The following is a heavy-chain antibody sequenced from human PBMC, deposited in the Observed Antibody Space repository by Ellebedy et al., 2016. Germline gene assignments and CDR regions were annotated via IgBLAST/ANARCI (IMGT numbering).Heavy chain of an antibody. D-gene: IGHD2-15*01. V-gene: IGHV3-7*01. CDR1: GFTFSSYW. Sequence: GESLKISCAASGFTFSSYWMSWVRQAPGKGLEWVANIKQDGSEKYYVDSVKGRFTISRDNAKNSLYLQMNSLRAEDTAVYYCARDIVVVVAATLYYYYGMDVWGQGTTVTVSS. J-gene: IGHJ6*02. CDR2: IKQDGSEK. CDR3: ARDIVVVVAATLYYYYGMDV.